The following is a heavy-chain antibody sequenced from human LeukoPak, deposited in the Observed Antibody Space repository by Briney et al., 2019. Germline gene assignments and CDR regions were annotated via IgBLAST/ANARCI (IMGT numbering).Heavy chain of an antibody. CDR3: ARELVDTSGHYYLDY. CDR2: ISGSSRYI. CDR1: GFTLSSYS. Sequence: GGSLRLSCAASGFTLSSYSMNWVRQAPGKGLEWVSSISGSSRYIYYADSVKGRFTISRDSSLFFQMTSLRAEDTAVYYCARELVDTSGHYYLDYWGQGTLVTVSS. D-gene: IGHD3-22*01. J-gene: IGHJ4*02. V-gene: IGHV3-21*01.